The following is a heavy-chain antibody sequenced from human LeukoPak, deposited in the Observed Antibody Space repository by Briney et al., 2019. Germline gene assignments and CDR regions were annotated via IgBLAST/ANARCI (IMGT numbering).Heavy chain of an antibody. J-gene: IGHJ4*02. Sequence: PSQTLSLTCAISGDIVSSNSAAWHWIRQSPSRGLEWLGRTYYRSKWYNDYAVSVKSRITINPDTSKNQFSLQLNSVTPEDTAVYYCAKDTYYYGSGSYYNGIDYWGQGTLVTVSS. V-gene: IGHV6-1*01. CDR1: GDIVSSNSAA. D-gene: IGHD3-10*01. CDR3: AKDTYYYGSGSYYNGIDY. CDR2: TYYRSKWYN.